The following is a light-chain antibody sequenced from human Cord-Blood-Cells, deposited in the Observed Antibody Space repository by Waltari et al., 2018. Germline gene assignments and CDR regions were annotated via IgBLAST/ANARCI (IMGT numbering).Light chain of an antibody. CDR3: QQYYSTPLT. V-gene: IGKV4-1*01. Sequence: DIVMTQSRDSLAVSLGERSTINCKSSQSVLYSSNNKNYLAWYQQKPGQPPTLLIYWASTRGSGVPDRFSGSGSGTDFTLTISSLQAEDVAVYYCQQYYSTPLTFGGGTKVEIK. CDR1: QSVLYSSNNKNY. J-gene: IGKJ4*01. CDR2: WAS.